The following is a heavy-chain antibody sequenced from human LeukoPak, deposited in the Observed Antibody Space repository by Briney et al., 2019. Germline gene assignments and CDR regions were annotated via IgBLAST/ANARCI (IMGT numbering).Heavy chain of an antibody. CDR1: GYTLTELS. Sequence: ASVKVSCKVSGYTLTELSMHWVRQAPGKGLEWMGGFDPEDGETIYAQKFQGRVTMTGDTSISTAYMELSRLKSDDTAVYYCARDFIRGSYDVAFDIWGQGTVVTVSS. J-gene: IGHJ3*02. CDR2: FDPEDGET. CDR3: ARDFIRGSYDVAFDI. D-gene: IGHD3-16*01. V-gene: IGHV1-24*01.